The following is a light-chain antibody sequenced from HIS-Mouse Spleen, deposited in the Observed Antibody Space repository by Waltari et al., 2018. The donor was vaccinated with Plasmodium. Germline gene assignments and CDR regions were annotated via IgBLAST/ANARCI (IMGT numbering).Light chain of an antibody. CDR3: QAWDSSTVV. CDR2: QDS. CDR1: KLGDKY. V-gene: IGLV3-1*01. J-gene: IGLJ2*01. Sequence: SYELTQPPSVSVSPGQTASITCSGDKLGDKYACWYQHKPGQSPVLVIYQDSKRPSGIPERFSASNSGNTATLTISGTQAMDEADYCCQAWDSSTVVFGGGTKLTVL.